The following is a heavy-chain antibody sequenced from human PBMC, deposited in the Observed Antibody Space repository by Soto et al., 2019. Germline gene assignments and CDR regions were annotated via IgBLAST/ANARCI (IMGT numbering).Heavy chain of an antibody. CDR2: INHSGST. Sequence: TSETLSLTCAVYGGSFSGYYWSWIRQPPGKGLEWIGEINHSGSTNYNPSLKSRVTISVDTSKNQFSLKLSSVTAADTAVYYCARSIPQPTYYYDSSGYYFDYWGQGTLVTVSS. CDR3: ARSIPQPTYYYDSSGYYFDY. D-gene: IGHD3-22*01. J-gene: IGHJ4*02. CDR1: GGSFSGYY. V-gene: IGHV4-34*01.